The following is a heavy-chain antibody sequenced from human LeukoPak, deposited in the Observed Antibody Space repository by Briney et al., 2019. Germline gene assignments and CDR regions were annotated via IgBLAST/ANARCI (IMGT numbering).Heavy chain of an antibody. CDR2: ITSSSVYI. J-gene: IGHJ6*03. Sequence: GGSLRLSCAASGFIFSTYSMNWVRQAPGKGLEWVSSITSSSVYIYYADSVRGRFTISRDNAKNSLYLQMNSLKTEDTAVYYCTRAWGTSGSYFRYYYYYMDVWGKGTTVTVSS. D-gene: IGHD1-26*01. V-gene: IGHV3-21*03. CDR1: GFIFSTYS. CDR3: TRAWGTSGSYFRYYYYYMDV.